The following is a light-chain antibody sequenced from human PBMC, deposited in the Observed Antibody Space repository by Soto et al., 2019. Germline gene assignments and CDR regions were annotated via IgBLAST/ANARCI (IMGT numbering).Light chain of an antibody. CDR3: QHRSNWHPYT. J-gene: IGKJ2*01. CDR2: DAS. Sequence: EIVLTQSPATLSLSPGERATLSCRSSQSVSSYLAWYQQKPGQAPRLLIYDASNRATGIPARFSGSWSGTDCTRTISSREPEDFAVYFCQHRSNWHPYTFGQGTKLEIK. V-gene: IGKV3-11*01. CDR1: QSVSSY.